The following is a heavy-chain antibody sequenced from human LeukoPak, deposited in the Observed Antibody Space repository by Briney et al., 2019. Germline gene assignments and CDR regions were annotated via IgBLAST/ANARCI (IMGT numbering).Heavy chain of an antibody. V-gene: IGHV4-34*01. Sequence: SETLSLTCAVYGGSFSGYYWSWIRQPPGKGPEWIGEINHSGSTNYNPSLKSRVTISVDTSKNQFSLKLSSVTAADTAVYYCARVNGISTRWGQGTLVTVSS. D-gene: IGHD1-1*01. CDR2: INHSGST. J-gene: IGHJ4*02. CDR3: ARVNGISTR. CDR1: GGSFSGYY.